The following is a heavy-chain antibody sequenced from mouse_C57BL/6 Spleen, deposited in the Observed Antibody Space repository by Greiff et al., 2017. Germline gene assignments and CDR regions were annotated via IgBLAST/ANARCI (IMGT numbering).Heavy chain of an antibody. CDR2: IYPGSGNT. CDR3: AYDYAMDY. J-gene: IGHJ4*01. V-gene: IGHV1-66*01. D-gene: IGHD2-4*01. Sequence: VQGVESGPELVKPGASVKISCKASGYSFTSYYIHWVKQRPGQGLEWIGWIYPGSGNTKYNEKFKGKATLTADTSSSTAYMQLSSLTSEDSAVYYCAYDYAMDYWGQGTSVTVSS. CDR1: GYSFTSYY.